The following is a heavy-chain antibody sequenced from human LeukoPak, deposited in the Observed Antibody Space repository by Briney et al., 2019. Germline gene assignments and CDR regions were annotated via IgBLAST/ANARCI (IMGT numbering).Heavy chain of an antibody. CDR1: GYTFTSYY. Sequence: ASVKVSCKAYGYTFTSYYMHWVRQPPGQGLEWMGIINPSGGSTTYEQKFQGRVTMTRDTSTSTVYMELYSLRSEDTAAYYCAKGARELWIGESGNWFDPWGQGTLVTVSS. D-gene: IGHD3-10*01. CDR3: AKGARELWIGESGNWFDP. V-gene: IGHV1-46*01. J-gene: IGHJ5*02. CDR2: INPSGGST.